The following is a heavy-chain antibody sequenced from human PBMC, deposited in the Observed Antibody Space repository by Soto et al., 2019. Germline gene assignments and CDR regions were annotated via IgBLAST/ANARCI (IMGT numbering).Heavy chain of an antibody. Sequence: ASVKVSCKASGYTFTAYFLHWVRQAPGQGLGWMGWINPRNGDTSYAQNFQDRVTMTRDTAISTAYMELTSLRSDDTAVYYCARPTAASELVYWGQGTPVTVSS. V-gene: IGHV1-2*02. CDR1: GYTFTAYF. J-gene: IGHJ4*02. CDR3: ARPTAASELVY. D-gene: IGHD6-13*01. CDR2: INPRNGDT.